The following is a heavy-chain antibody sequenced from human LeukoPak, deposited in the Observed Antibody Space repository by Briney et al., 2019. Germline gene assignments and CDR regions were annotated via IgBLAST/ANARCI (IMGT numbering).Heavy chain of an antibody. CDR2: TVGSRPDT. Sequence: GGSLRLSCAASGFTFTNYAMSWVRQTPGKGLEWVTATVGSRPDTYHADSVKGRFSVSRDNSRNTLYLQMNNLRIEDSAVYYCTKAPLMSCTGAFCYPFDSWGQGVLVTVSS. J-gene: IGHJ4*02. V-gene: IGHV3-23*01. D-gene: IGHD2-8*02. CDR3: TKAPLMSCTGAFCYPFDS. CDR1: GFTFTNYA.